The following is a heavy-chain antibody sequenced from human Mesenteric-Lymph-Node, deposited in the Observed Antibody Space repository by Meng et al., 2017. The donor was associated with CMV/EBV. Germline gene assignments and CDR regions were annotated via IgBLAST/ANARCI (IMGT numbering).Heavy chain of an antibody. Sequence: LTNYCIGWVRQAPGQGLEWMGWLSPYNGNTTYAQKFQGRVTMTTDTSTSTAYMELTSLRSDDTAVYYCARDLGYCSRSSCYRYWFDPWGQGTLVTVSS. CDR1: LTNYC. V-gene: IGHV1-18*01. CDR2: LSPYNGNT. J-gene: IGHJ5*02. CDR3: ARDLGYCSRSSCYRYWFDP. D-gene: IGHD2-2*02.